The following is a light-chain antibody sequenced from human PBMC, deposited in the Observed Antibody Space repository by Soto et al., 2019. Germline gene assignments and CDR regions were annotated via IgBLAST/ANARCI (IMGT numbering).Light chain of an antibody. CDR3: CSYVRSYAHV. V-gene: IGLV2-11*01. CDR2: DVS. CDR1: SSDVGDYNS. Sequence: QSALTQPGSVSGSPGQSVTVACIGTSSDVGDYNSVSWYQQHPGKAPKLMIYDVSKRPSGIPDRFSGSKSGNTASLTISGLQAEDEADYYCCSYVRSYAHVFGIGTKLTVL. J-gene: IGLJ1*01.